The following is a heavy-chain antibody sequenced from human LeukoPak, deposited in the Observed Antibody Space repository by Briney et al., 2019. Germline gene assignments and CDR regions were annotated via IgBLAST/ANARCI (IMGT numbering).Heavy chain of an antibody. D-gene: IGHD3-22*01. V-gene: IGHV3-33*06. Sequence: GRSLRLTCAASGFTFSSYGIHWVRQAPGKGLEWVAVIWYDGSNKYYADSVKGRFTISRDNSKNTLYLQMNSLKAEDTAVYYCAKGYYYDSSGLYYFDYWGQGTLVTVSS. J-gene: IGHJ4*02. CDR3: AKGYYYDSSGLYYFDY. CDR1: GFTFSSYG. CDR2: IWYDGSNK.